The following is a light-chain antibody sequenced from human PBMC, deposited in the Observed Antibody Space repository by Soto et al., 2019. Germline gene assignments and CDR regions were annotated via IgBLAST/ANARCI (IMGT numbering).Light chain of an antibody. V-gene: IGKV3-15*01. CDR1: QSVNNN. Sequence: EIVMTQSPATLSVSPGERATLSCRASQSVNNNLAWYQQKPGQAPRLLIYGASARATGIPARFSGSGSGTEFTLTISSLQSEDFAVYYCQQYNNSPLTFGGGTKVEIK. J-gene: IGKJ4*01. CDR3: QQYNNSPLT. CDR2: GAS.